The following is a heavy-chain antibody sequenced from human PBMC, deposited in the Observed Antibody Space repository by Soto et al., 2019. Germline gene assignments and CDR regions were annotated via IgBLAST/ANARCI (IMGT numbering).Heavy chain of an antibody. V-gene: IGHV1-18*01. CDR2: ISAYNGNT. CDR3: ARDRESGYDFWSGYFKRDAFDI. CDR1: GYTFTSYG. D-gene: IGHD3-3*01. J-gene: IGHJ3*02. Sequence: ASVKVSCKASGYTFTSYGISWVRQAPGQGLERMGWISAYNGNTNYAQKLQGRVTMTIDTSTSTAYMELRSLRSDYTAFYYCARDRESGYDFWSGYFKRDAFDIWG.